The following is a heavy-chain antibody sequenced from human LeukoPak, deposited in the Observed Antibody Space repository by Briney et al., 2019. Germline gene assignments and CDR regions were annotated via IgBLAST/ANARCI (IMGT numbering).Heavy chain of an antibody. Sequence: SETLSLTCTVSGGAISSYYWNWIRQPPGKGLEWIGHIHYSGTTHYNPPLKNRVTISVDTSKNQFSLKLSSVTAADTAVYYCARLGYCSGGRCLNDYWGQGTLVTVSS. CDR2: IHYSGTT. J-gene: IGHJ4*02. CDR1: GGAISSYY. D-gene: IGHD2-15*01. CDR3: ARLGYCSGGRCLNDY. V-gene: IGHV4-59*08.